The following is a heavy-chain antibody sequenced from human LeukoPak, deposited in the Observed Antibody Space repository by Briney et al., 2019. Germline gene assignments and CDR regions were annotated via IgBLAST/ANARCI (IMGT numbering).Heavy chain of an antibody. CDR2: ISGSGGST. J-gene: IGHJ5*02. CDR3: AKDRGDSSSWYNWFDP. D-gene: IGHD6-13*01. CDR1: GFTFSSYA. Sequence: PGGSLRLSCAASGFTFSSYAMSWVRQAPGKGLEWGSAISGSGGSTYYADSVKGRFTISRDNSKNTLYLQMNSLRAEDTAVYYCAKDRGDSSSWYNWFDPWGQGTLVTVSS. V-gene: IGHV3-23*01.